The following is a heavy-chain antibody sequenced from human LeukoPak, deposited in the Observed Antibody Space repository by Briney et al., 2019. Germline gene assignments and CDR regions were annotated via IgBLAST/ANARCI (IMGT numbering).Heavy chain of an antibody. J-gene: IGHJ4*02. V-gene: IGHV4-39*01. CDR2: IYYSGSS. Sequence: SETLSLTCTVSGGSVSSTSYYWGWIRQPPGKGLEWIGTIYYSGSSYYNPSLKSRVTMSVDTTNNQFSVQLTSVTAADTAVYYCARHSYGSTSFEYWGQGTLVTVSS. CDR3: ARHSYGSTSFEY. D-gene: IGHD5-18*01. CDR1: GGSVSSTSYY.